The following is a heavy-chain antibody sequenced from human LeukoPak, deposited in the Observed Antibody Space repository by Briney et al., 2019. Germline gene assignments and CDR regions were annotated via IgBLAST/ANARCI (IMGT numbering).Heavy chain of an antibody. D-gene: IGHD3-22*01. CDR1: GFTFSNYD. J-gene: IGHJ4*02. CDR2: IGTAGDT. Sequence: GGSLRLSCAASGFTFSNYDMYWVRQATGKGLEWVSAIGTAGDTYYPGSVKGRFTISREDAKNSLYLQMNSLGAGDTAVYYCARGAYYDGSGVPTDYWGQGTLVTVSS. V-gene: IGHV3-13*01. CDR3: ARGAYYDGSGVPTDY.